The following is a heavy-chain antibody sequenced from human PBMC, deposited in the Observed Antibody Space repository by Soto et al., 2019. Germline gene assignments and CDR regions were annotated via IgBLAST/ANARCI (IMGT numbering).Heavy chain of an antibody. J-gene: IGHJ4*02. CDR2: ISDDGSTI. D-gene: IGHD3-10*01. Sequence: EVPLVESGGGLVQQGGSLRLSCAASGFVFSMYWMHWVRQAPGKGLEWVSRISDDGSTIHYADSVKGRFSISRDNAQNILFLEMTALRDDDTAVYYCVRGPRPSSVGTGAFWGQGSPVTVSS. CDR3: VRGPRPSSVGTGAF. V-gene: IGHV3-74*01. CDR1: GFVFSMYW.